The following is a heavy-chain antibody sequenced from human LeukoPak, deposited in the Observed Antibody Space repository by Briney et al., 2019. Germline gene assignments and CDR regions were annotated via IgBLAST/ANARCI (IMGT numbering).Heavy chain of an antibody. V-gene: IGHV3-53*01. CDR3: ASTHCSSTSCYVHLDY. CDR2: IYSGGST. J-gene: IGHJ4*02. CDR1: GFTVSSNY. D-gene: IGHD2-2*01. Sequence: GGSLRLSCAASGFTVSSNYMSWVRQAPGKGLEWVSVIYSGGSTYYADSVKGRFTISRDNSKNTLYLQMNSLRAEDMAVYYCASTHCSSTSCYVHLDYWGQGTLVTVSS.